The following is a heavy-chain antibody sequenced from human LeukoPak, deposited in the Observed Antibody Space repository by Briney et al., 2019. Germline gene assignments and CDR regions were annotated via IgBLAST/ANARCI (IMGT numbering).Heavy chain of an antibody. CDR1: GYSFTNYW. Sequence: GESLKISCKGSGYSFTNYWIGWVRQMPGKGLEWMGIIYPGDSDSRYSPSFQGQDTISADKSISTAYLQWSSLEASDTAIYYCARQMTTVSHFDYWGQGTLVTVSS. CDR3: ARQMTTVSHFDY. D-gene: IGHD4-11*01. V-gene: IGHV5-51*01. CDR2: IYPGDSDS. J-gene: IGHJ4*02.